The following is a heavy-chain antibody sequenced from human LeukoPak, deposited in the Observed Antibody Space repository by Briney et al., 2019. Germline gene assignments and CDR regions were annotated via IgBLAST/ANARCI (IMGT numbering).Heavy chain of an antibody. CDR2: ISAYNGNT. CDR1: GYTFTSYG. Sequence: GASVKVSCKASGYTFTSYGISWVRQAPGQGLEWMGWISAYNGNTNYARKLQGRVTMTTDTSTSTAYMELRSLRSDDTAVYYCARGPTLRIDCSGGSCYGTWVAGVDYWGQGTLVTVSS. CDR3: ARGPTLRIDCSGGSCYGTWVAGVDY. V-gene: IGHV1-18*01. J-gene: IGHJ4*02. D-gene: IGHD2-15*01.